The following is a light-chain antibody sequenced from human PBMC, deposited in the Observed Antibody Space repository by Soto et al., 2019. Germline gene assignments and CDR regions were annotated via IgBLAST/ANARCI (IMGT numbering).Light chain of an antibody. CDR2: DDF. CDR3: SSYTSRRTML. V-gene: IGLV2-14*03. J-gene: IGLJ3*02. CDR1: SSDVGGYDY. Sequence: QSALTQPASVSGSPGQSITISCTGTSSDVGGYDYVAWYQRHPGTAPKLMFYDDFNRPSGVSHLFSGSKSGNTASLTISGLQGEDEADSYCSSYTSRRTMLFGGGTKLP.